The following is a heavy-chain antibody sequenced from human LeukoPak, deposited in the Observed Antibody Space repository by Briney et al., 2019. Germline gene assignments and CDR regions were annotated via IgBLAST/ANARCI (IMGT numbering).Heavy chain of an antibody. CDR3: ARGPNPDHYYDSSGYYWGVDY. V-gene: IGHV4-4*07. J-gene: IGHJ4*02. CDR2: IYTSGST. D-gene: IGHD3-22*01. Sequence: SETLSLTCTVSGGSISSYYWSWIRQPAXXXLEWIGRIYTSGSTNYNPSLKSRVTMSVDTSKSQFSLKLSSVTAADTAVYYCARGPNPDHYYDSSGYYWGVDYWGQGTLVTVSS. CDR1: GGSISSYY.